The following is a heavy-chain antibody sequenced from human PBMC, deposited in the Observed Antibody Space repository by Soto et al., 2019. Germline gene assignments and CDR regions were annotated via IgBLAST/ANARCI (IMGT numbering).Heavy chain of an antibody. CDR2: IIPIFGTA. Sequence: GASVEVSCTASVGTFSSYAISWVRQAPGQGLEWMGGIIPIFGTANYAQKFQGRVTITADESTSTAYMELSSLRSEDTAVDYCARGSSRDSSGYYYYWGQGTLVTVSS. J-gene: IGHJ4*02. V-gene: IGHV1-69*13. D-gene: IGHD3-22*01. CDR3: ARGSSRDSSGYYYY. CDR1: VGTFSSYA.